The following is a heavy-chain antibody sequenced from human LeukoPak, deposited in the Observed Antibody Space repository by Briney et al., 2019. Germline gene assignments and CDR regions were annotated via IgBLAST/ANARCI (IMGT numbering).Heavy chain of an antibody. CDR1: GFTFSSYE. D-gene: IGHD5-12*01. V-gene: IGHV3-48*03. Sequence: PGGSLRLSCAASGFTFSSYEMNWVRQAPGKGLEWVSYISSSGSTIYYADSVKGRFTISRDNAKNSLYLQMNSLRAEDTAVYYCARDDVDIAAYYGMDVWGKGTAVTVSS. CDR2: ISSSGSTI. J-gene: IGHJ6*04. CDR3: ARDDVDIAAYYGMDV.